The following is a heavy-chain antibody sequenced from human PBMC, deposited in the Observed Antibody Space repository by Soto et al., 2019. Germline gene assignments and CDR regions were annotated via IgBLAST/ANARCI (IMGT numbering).Heavy chain of an antibody. D-gene: IGHD3-3*01. CDR2: IYYSGST. V-gene: IGHV4-39*01. CDR1: GGSISSSSYY. J-gene: IGHJ4*02. Sequence: PSETLSLTCTVSGGSISSSSYYWGWIRQPPGKGLEWIGSIYYSGSTYYNPSLKSRVTISVDTSKNQFSLKLSSVTAADTAVYYCARHYPGVVIDYWGQGTLVTVSS. CDR3: ARHYPGVVIDY.